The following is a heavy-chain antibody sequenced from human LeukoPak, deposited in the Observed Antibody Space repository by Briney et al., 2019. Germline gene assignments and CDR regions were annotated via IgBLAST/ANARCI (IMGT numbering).Heavy chain of an antibody. V-gene: IGHV4-4*07. D-gene: IGHD2-2*01. J-gene: IGHJ5*02. CDR3: ARDTAAGYFDP. CDR1: GASISSYY. CDR2: ISSSGST. Sequence: PSETLSLTCSVSGASISSYYWSWFRQPAGRGLKYIGRISSSGSTNYYHSFESRVSISIDTSSNQVSLRLSPVTAADTAVYFCARDTAAGYFDPWGQGIQVTVSS.